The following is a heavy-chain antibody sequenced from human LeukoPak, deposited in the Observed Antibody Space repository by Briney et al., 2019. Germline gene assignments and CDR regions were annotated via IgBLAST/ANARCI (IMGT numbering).Heavy chain of an antibody. V-gene: IGHV3-7*01. CDR2: IKQDGSEK. CDR1: GFTFSSYW. J-gene: IGHJ3*02. Sequence: GGSLRLSCAASGFTFSSYWMSWVRQAPGKGLEWVANIKQDGSEKYYVDSVKGRFTISRDNAKNSLYLQMDSLRPEDTALYYCAKSRQYAFDIWGQGTMVTVSS. CDR3: AKSRQYAFDI. D-gene: IGHD4-11*01.